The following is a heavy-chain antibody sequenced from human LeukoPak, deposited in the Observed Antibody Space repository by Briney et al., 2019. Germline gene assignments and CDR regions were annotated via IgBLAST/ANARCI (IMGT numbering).Heavy chain of an antibody. CDR2: ISSSGSTI. CDR3: ASGCSGGSCREYFQH. V-gene: IGHV3-48*04. D-gene: IGHD2-15*01. Sequence: PGGSLRLSCAASGFTFSSYAMSWVRQAPGKGLEWVSYISSSGSTIYYADSVKGRFTISRDNAKNSLYLQMNSLRAEDTAVYYCASGCSGGSCREYFQHWGQGTLVTVSS. J-gene: IGHJ1*01. CDR1: GFTFSSYA.